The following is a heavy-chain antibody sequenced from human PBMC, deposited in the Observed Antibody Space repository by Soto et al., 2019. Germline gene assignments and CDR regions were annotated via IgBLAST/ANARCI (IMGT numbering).Heavy chain of an antibody. J-gene: IGHJ4*02. CDR2: ISSSSRYI. CDR1: GFTFSTYS. Sequence: GGSLELSCASSGFTFSTYSMNWFRQAPGKGLEWVSSISSSSRYIYYAASLEGRFTISRDDAKNSVYLQMNSLRAEDTALYYCARGEVNYYDSSGYTPFDYWGPGTLVTVSS. V-gene: IGHV3-21*01. CDR3: ARGEVNYYDSSGYTPFDY. D-gene: IGHD3-22*01.